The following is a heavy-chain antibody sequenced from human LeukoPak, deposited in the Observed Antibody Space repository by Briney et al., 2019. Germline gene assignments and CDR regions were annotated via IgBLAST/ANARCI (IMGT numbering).Heavy chain of an antibody. J-gene: IGHJ4*02. V-gene: IGHV3-30-3*01. Sequence: PGRSLRLSCAASGFTFSSYAMHWVRQAPGKGLEWVAVISYDGSNKYYADSVKGRFTISRGNSKNTLYLQMNSLRAEDTAVYYCARDGELSSLYYFDYWGQGTLVTVSS. CDR2: ISYDGSNK. D-gene: IGHD3-16*02. CDR1: GFTFSSYA. CDR3: ARDGELSSLYYFDY.